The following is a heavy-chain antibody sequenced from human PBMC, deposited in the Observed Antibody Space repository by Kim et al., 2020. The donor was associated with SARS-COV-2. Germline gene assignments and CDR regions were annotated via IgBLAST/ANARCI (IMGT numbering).Heavy chain of an antibody. D-gene: IGHD6-13*01. J-gene: IGHJ4*02. CDR3: ARGAQQQLASHFDY. V-gene: IGHV1-46*01. Sequence: AQKCQGRVTMTRDTSTSTVYMELSSLRSEDTAVYYCARGAQQQLASHFDYWGQGTLVTVSS.